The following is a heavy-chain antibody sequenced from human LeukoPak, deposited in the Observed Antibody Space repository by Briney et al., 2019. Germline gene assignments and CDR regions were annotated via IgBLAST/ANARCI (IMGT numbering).Heavy chain of an antibody. CDR3: ARDKFPH. CDR2: ISYDGSNK. V-gene: IGHV3-30-3*01. J-gene: IGHJ4*02. Sequence: KGLEWVAVISYDGSNKYSAASVKGRFTISRDNSKNTLYLQMNSLRAEDTAVYYCARDKFPHWGQGTLVTVSS.